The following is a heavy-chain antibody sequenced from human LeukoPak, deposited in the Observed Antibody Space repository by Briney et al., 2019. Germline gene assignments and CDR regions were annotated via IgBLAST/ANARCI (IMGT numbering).Heavy chain of an antibody. CDR2: INHSGST. CDR1: GGSFSTYY. J-gene: IGHJ4*02. Sequence: SETPSLTCAVYGGSFSTYYWSWIRQPPGKGLEWLGEINHSGSTNYNPSLKSRVTISVDTSKNQFSLKLSSVTAADTAVYYCARSGGTSYKIKYWGQGTLVTVSS. V-gene: IGHV4-34*01. D-gene: IGHD1-14*01. CDR3: ARSGGTSYKIKY.